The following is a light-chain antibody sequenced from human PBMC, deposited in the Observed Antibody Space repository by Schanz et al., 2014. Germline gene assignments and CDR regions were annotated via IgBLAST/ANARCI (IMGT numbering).Light chain of an antibody. Sequence: EIVMTQSPDTLSVSPGERATLSCRASQSVSSNLAWYQQKPGQAPRLLIYGASTRATGIPARFSGSGSGTDFTLNISSLQSEDFAIYYCQQYNTWPPKYTFGQGTKLQSK. J-gene: IGKJ2*01. CDR3: QQYNTWPPKYT. CDR2: GAS. CDR1: QSVSSN. V-gene: IGKV3-15*01.